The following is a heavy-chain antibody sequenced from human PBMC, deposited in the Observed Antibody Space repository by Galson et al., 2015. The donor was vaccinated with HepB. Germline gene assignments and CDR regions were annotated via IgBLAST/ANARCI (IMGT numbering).Heavy chain of an antibody. D-gene: IGHD6-13*01. CDR3: ARVLSVQQLAPEYFQH. CDR2: ISDSGRST. V-gene: IGHV3-23*01. J-gene: IGHJ1*01. Sequence: SLRLSCAASGFTFSNFAMGWVRQAPGKGLEWVSAISDSGRSTYYADSVKGRFTISRDNSKNTLYLQMNSLRAEDTAVYYCARVLSVQQLAPEYFQHWGQGTLVTVSS. CDR1: GFTFSNFA.